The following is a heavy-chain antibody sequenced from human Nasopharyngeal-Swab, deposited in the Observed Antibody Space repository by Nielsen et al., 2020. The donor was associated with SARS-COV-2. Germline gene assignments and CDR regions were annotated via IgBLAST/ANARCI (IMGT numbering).Heavy chain of an antibody. D-gene: IGHD1-14*01. V-gene: IGHV3-23*01. CDR3: ARIRTGACFDY. CDR1: GFTFSSYA. Sequence: GESLKISCAASGFTFSSYAMSWVRQAPGKGLEWVSTISGSDGSAYYADSVKGRFTISRDNSRHTLCLQMNSLRAEDTAVYYCARIRTGACFDYWGQGTLVTVSS. J-gene: IGHJ4*02. CDR2: ISGSDGSA.